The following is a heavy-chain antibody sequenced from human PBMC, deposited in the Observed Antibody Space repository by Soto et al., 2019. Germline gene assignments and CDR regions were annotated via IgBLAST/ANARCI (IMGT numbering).Heavy chain of an antibody. J-gene: IGHJ4*02. CDR2: IYWNADK. D-gene: IGHD3-22*01. V-gene: IGHV2-5*01. Sequence: QSTLKEAGPTLLKPTQTLTLTCTFSGISLSTSGVGVGWILHPPGKALAWLALIYWNADKRYSPSLKSRLTITKDTSQNQVVLTLTNMDPGTTATLYCAVSPLDDYASSGLFAYGGQVTLVTVAS. CDR1: GISLSTSGVG. CDR3: AVSPLDDYASSGLFAY.